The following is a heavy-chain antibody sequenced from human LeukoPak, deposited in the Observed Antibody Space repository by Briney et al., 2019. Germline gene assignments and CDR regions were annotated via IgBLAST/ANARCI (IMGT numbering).Heavy chain of an antibody. D-gene: IGHD6-13*01. CDR1: GGSFSGYY. CDR3: AKQSSSWYPYYFDY. V-gene: IGHV4-34*01. J-gene: IGHJ4*02. Sequence: SETLSLTRAVYGGSFSGYYWSWIRQPPGKGLEWIGEINHSGSTNYNPSLKSRVTISVDTSKNQFSLKLSSVTAADTAVYYCAKQSSSWYPYYFDYWGQGTLVTVSS. CDR2: INHSGST.